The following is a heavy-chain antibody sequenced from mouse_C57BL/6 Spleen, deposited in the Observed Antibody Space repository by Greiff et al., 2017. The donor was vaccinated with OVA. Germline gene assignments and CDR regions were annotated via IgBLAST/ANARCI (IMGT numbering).Heavy chain of an antibody. V-gene: IGHV1-52*01. CDR2: IDPSDSET. CDR1: GYTFTSYW. Sequence: QVQLQQPGAELVRPGSSVKLSCKASGYTFTSYWMHWVKQRPIQGLEWIGNIDPSDSETHYNQKFKDKATLTVDKSSSTAYMQLSSLTSEDSAVYYCARIETEGYFDYWGQGTTLTVSS. J-gene: IGHJ2*01. CDR3: ARIETEGYFDY.